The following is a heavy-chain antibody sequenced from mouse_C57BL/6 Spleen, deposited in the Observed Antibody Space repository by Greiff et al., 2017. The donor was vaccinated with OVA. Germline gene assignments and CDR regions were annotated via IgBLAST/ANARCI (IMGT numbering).Heavy chain of an antibody. J-gene: IGHJ4*01. V-gene: IGHV1-63*01. CDR1: GYTFTHYW. D-gene: IGHD2-1*01. CDR2: IYPGGGYT. Sequence: QVQLQQSGAELVRPGTSVKMSCKASGYTFTHYWIGWAKQRPGHGLEWIGDIYPGGGYTNYNEKFKGKATLTADKSSSTAYMQFSSLTSEDSAIYYCARLWELRGDAMDYWGQGTSVTVSS. CDR3: ARLWELRGDAMDY.